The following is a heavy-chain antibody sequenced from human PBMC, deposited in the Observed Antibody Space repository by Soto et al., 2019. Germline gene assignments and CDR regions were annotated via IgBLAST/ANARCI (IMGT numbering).Heavy chain of an antibody. CDR1: GFTFSSYF. D-gene: IGHD2-15*01. Sequence: GGSLRLSCAASGFTFSSYFMNWVRQAPGKGLEWVSHISRSSGTIYYGDSVKGRFTISRDNAKNSLYLQMNSLSAEDTAIYYCARAPILGDCSGGSCYYFDYWGQGTLVTVSS. V-gene: IGHV3-48*01. CDR3: ARAPILGDCSGGSCYYFDY. CDR2: ISRSSGTI. J-gene: IGHJ4*02.